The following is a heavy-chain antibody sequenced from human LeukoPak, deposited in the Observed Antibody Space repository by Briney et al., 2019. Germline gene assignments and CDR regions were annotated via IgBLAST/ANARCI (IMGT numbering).Heavy chain of an antibody. Sequence: GGSLRLSCAASGFTFSSYAMHWVRQAPGKGLEWVAVISYDGSNKYYADSVKGRFTISKDNSKNTVYLQMSSLRVDDTAVYYCAKAASSSWPSYYYGMDVWGQGTTVTVSS. J-gene: IGHJ6*02. CDR3: AKAASSSWPSYYYGMDV. CDR2: ISYDGSNK. CDR1: GFTFSSYA. D-gene: IGHD6-13*01. V-gene: IGHV3-30-3*01.